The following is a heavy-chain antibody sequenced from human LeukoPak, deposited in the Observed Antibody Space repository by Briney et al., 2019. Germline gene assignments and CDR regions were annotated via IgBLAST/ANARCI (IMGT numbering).Heavy chain of an antibody. J-gene: IGHJ4*02. CDR2: FDPEDGET. CDR3: ATGGIYDFWSGYYDY. V-gene: IGHV1-24*01. D-gene: IGHD3-3*01. CDR1: GYTLTELS. Sequence: ASVKVSCKVSGYTLTELSIYWVRQAPGKGLEWMGVFDPEDGETIYAQKFQGRVTMTEDTSTDTAYMELSSLRSEDTAVYYCATGGIYDFWSGYYDYWGQGTLVTVSS.